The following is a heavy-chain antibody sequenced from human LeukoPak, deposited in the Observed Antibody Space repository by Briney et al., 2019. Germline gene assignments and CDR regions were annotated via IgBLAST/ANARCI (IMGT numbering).Heavy chain of an antibody. CDR2: INSDGSST. J-gene: IGHJ2*01. V-gene: IGHV3-74*01. CDR3: AREGTPSYWYFDL. CDR1: GFTFTSYW. D-gene: IGHD3-10*01. Sequence: SGGSLRLTFAASGFTFTSYWRHWVRQAPGKGLVWVSRINSDGSSTNYADSVKGRFTISRDNAKNTLYLQMNSLRDEDTAVYYCAREGTPSYWYFDLWGRGTLVTVSS.